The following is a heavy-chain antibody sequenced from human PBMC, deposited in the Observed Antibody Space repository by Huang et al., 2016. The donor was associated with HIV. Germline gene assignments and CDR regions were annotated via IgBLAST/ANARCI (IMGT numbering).Heavy chain of an antibody. J-gene: IGHJ4*02. CDR3: AHTYITEANYDILTGYWDY. V-gene: IGHV2-5*02. D-gene: IGHD3-9*01. Sequence: QITLKESGPTLVKPTQTLTLTCTFSGFSLSTGGVGVGLIRQPPGKALEWLAVIYWDDEKRDIPSLKSRLTIPKDTSKNQVALKTTKMDPVDTTTYYCAHTYITEANYDILTGYWDYWGQGTLVTVSS. CDR1: GFSLSTGGVG. CDR2: IYWDDEK.